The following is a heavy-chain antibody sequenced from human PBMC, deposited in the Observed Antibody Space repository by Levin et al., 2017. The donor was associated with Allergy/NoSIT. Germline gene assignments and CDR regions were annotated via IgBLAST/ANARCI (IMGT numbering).Heavy chain of an antibody. J-gene: IGHJ4*02. Sequence: PSETLSLTCTVSSGSLSSYANSWGWIRQPPGTGLEWIGTMSYSGSAYYNPSLQGRVTISADTSKKQFSLKLNSVTAADTAFYYCARVGLEKVADSWGQGTLVTVSS. CDR1: SGSLSSYANS. CDR2: MSYSGSA. D-gene: IGHD2-15*01. CDR3: ARVGLEKVADS. V-gene: IGHV4-39*07.